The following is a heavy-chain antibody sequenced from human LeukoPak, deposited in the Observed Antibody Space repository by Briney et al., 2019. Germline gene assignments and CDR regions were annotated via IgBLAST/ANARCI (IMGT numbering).Heavy chain of an antibody. CDR2: IWYDGSNK. D-gene: IGHD5-12*01. Sequence: GGSLRLSCAASGFTFSSYGMHWVRQAPGKGLEWVAVIWYDGSNKYYADSVKGRFTISRDNSKNTLYLRMNSLRAEDTAVYYCARALVASDLDYWGQGTLVTVSS. CDR1: GFTFSSYG. V-gene: IGHV3-33*01. CDR3: ARALVASDLDY. J-gene: IGHJ4*02.